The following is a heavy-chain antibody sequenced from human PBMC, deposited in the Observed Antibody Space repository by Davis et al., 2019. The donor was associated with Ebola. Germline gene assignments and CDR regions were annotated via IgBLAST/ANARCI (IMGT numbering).Heavy chain of an antibody. V-gene: IGHV1-18*04. CDR3: ASNQYCTNGVCYTRAYGMDV. CDR1: GYTFTSYG. Sequence: ASVKVSCKASGYTFTSYGISWVRQAPGQGLEWMGWISAYNGNTNYAQKLQGRVTMTEDTSTDTAYMELSSLRSEDTAVYYCASNQYCTNGVCYTRAYGMDVWGKGTTVTVSS. D-gene: IGHD2-8*01. CDR2: ISAYNGNT. J-gene: IGHJ6*04.